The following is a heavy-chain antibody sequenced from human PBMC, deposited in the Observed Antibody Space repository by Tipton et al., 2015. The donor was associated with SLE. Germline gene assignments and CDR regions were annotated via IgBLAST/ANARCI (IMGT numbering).Heavy chain of an antibody. V-gene: IGHV4-59*08. CDR1: GGSISSYY. CDR3: ARRMVQGRDALDI. D-gene: IGHD3-10*01. J-gene: IGHJ3*02. Sequence: TLSLTCTVSGGSISSYYWTWIRQPLGKGLEWIGYIYYSGSTNYNPSLKSRVTISVDTSKNQFSLKLTSVTAADTAVYYCARRMVQGRDALDIWGLGTMVTVSS. CDR2: IYYSGST.